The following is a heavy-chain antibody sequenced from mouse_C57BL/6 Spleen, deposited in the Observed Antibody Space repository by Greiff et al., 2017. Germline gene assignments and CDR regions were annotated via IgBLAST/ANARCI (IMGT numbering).Heavy chain of an antibody. J-gene: IGHJ4*01. V-gene: IGHV5-17*01. D-gene: IGHD1-1*01. Sequence: EVKVVESGGGLVKPGGSLKLSCAASGFTFSDYGMHWVRQAPEKGLEWVAYISSGSSTIYYADTVKGRFTISRDNAKNTLFLQMTSLRSEDTAMYYCARPRLLRGNYAMDYWGQGTSVTVSS. CDR2: ISSGSSTI. CDR3: ARPRLLRGNYAMDY. CDR1: GFTFSDYG.